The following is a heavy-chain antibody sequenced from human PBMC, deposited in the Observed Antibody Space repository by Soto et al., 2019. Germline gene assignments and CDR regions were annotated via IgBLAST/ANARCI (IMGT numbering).Heavy chain of an antibody. J-gene: IGHJ4*02. CDR1: GFSLNTRGVG. Sequence: SAPTLVNPTQTLTLTCTFSGFSLNTRGVGVGWIRQPPGKALEWLALISWDGEKRYSPSLKSRLTITKDTSENQVVLTMTNMDPVDTATYYCAYCGYYSSSWFPDYWGQGTLVTVS. CDR3: AYCGYYSSSWFPDY. CDR2: ISWDGEK. V-gene: IGHV2-5*02. D-gene: IGHD6-13*01.